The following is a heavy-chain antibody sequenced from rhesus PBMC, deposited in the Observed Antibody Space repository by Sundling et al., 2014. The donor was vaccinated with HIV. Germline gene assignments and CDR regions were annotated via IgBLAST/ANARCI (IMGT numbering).Heavy chain of an antibody. CDR1: GFTFSSYA. CDR3: AKDRTYYEDDYGYYYTDHFDY. J-gene: IGHJ4*01. Sequence: EVQLVESGGGLAKPGGSLRLSCAASGFTFSSYAMHWVRQAPGKGLEWVSGISSGGSTYYADSVKGRFTISRDNSKNMFSLQMNSLRAEDTAVYYCAKDRTYYEDDYGYYYTDHFDYWGQGVLVTVSS. D-gene: IGHD3-9*01. V-gene: IGHV3-103*01. CDR2: ISSGGST.